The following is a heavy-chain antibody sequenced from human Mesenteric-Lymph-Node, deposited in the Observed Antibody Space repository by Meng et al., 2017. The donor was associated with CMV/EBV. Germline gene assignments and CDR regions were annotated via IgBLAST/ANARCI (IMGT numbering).Heavy chain of an antibody. CDR3: AKDGRFTGGLDY. D-gene: IGHD7-27*01. V-gene: IGHV3-33*06. CDR2: IWYDGSNK. J-gene: IGHJ4*02. CDR1: GFTFSSYG. Sequence: CAASGFTFSSYGMHWVRQAPGKGLEWVAVIWYDGSNKYYADSVKGRFTISRDNSKNTLYLQMNSLRAEDTAVYYCAKDGRFTGGLDYWGQGTLVTVSS.